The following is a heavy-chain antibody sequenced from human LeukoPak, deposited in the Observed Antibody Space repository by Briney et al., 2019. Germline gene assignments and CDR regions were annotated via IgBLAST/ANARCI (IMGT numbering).Heavy chain of an antibody. CDR2: ISYDGSNK. CDR1: GFTFSSYA. CDR3: LHYYGGY. D-gene: IGHD3-10*01. V-gene: IGHV3-30*04. J-gene: IGHJ4*02. Sequence: GGSLRLSCAASGFTFSSYAMHWVRQAPGKGLEWVAVISYDGSNKYYADSVKGRFTISRDNSKNTLYLQMNSLRAEDTAVYYCLHYYGGYWGQGTLVTVSS.